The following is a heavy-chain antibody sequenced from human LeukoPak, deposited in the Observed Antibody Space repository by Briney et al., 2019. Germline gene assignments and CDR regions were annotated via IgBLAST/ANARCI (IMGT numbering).Heavy chain of an antibody. V-gene: IGHV4-34*01. Sequence: NPSETLSLTCAVYGGSFSDSYWSWIRQPPGEGLEWVGEISHSGDTNYNPSLKSRVTISLGAAKNQFSLNLSSVTAADTAVYYCARDTSGSYQSYFDYWGQGTLVTVSS. CDR2: ISHSGDT. J-gene: IGHJ4*02. CDR3: ARDTSGSYQSYFDY. D-gene: IGHD1-26*01. CDR1: GGSFSDSY.